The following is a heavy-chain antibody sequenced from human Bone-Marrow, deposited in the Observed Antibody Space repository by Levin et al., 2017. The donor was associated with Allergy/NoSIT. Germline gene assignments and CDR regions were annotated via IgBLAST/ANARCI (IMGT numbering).Heavy chain of an antibody. CDR3: LVGADRL. D-gene: IGHD1-26*01. V-gene: IGHV3-30*04. CDR1: GFTFSSYA. CDR2: ISYDGSNK. J-gene: IGHJ3*01. Sequence: GGSLRLSCAASGFTFSSYAMHWVRQAPGKGLEWVAVISYDGSNKYYADSVKGRFTISRDNSKNTLYLQMNSLRAEDTAVYYCLVGADRLWGQGTMVTVSS.